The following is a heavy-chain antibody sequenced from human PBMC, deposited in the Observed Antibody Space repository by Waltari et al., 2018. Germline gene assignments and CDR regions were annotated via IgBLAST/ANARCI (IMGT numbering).Heavy chain of an antibody. CDR1: GGSISSSSYY. V-gene: IGHV4-39*07. J-gene: IGHJ3*02. D-gene: IGHD2-15*01. Sequence: QLQLQESGPGLVKPSETLSLTCTVSGGSISSSSYYWGWIRQPPGKGLEWIGSIYYSGSTYYNPSLKSRVTISVDTSKNQFSLKLSSVTAADTAVYYCARAFGVVNDAFDIWGQGTMVTVSS. CDR2: IYYSGST. CDR3: ARAFGVVNDAFDI.